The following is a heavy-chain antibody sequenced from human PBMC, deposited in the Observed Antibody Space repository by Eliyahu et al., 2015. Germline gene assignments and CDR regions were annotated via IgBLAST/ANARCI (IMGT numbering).Heavy chain of an antibody. V-gene: IGHV1-18*01. CDR1: GYTFTSYG. Sequence: QVQLVQSGAEVKKPGASVKVSCKASGYTFTSYGISWVRQAPGQGLEWMGWISAYNGNTNYAQKLQXRVTMTTDTSTSTAYMELRSLRSDDTAVYYCARVPSLGYCSGGSCYCDYWGQGTLVTVSS. J-gene: IGHJ4*02. CDR3: ARVPSLGYCSGGSCYCDY. CDR2: ISAYNGNT. D-gene: IGHD2-15*01.